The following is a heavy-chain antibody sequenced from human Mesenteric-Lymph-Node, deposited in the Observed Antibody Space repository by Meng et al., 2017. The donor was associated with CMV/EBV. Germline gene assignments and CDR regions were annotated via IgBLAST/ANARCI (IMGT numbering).Heavy chain of an antibody. Sequence: LQLQPCGRELVRPSHALSFKFPCAACSISMSCHYWGWIRQPPGKGLEWIGSIFYSGSAHYNPALESRVTISIDKSKNEFFLNLGSVTAADTAMYFCARDTLTYSYGPGWIDPWGQGTLVTVSS. CDR3: ARDTLTYSYGPGWIDP. CDR2: IFYSGSA. J-gene: IGHJ5*02. V-gene: IGHV4-39*02. D-gene: IGHD3-10*01. CDR1: ACSISMSCHY.